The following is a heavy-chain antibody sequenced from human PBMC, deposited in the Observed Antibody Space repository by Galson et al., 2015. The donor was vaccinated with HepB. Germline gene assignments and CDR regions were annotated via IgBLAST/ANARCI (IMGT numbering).Heavy chain of an antibody. V-gene: IGHV1-24*01. CDR1: GYTLTELS. J-gene: IGHJ4*02. Sequence: SCKVSGYTLTELSMHWVRQAPGKGLEWMGGFDPEDGETIYAQKFQGRVAMTEDTSTDTAYMELSSLRSEDTAVYYCATESAYSGSPRGIDYWGQGTLVTVSS. CDR3: ATESAYSGSPRGIDY. D-gene: IGHD1-26*01. CDR2: FDPEDGET.